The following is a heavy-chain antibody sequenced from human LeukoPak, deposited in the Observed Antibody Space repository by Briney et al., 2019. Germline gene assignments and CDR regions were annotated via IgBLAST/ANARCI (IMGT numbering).Heavy chain of an antibody. CDR2: IYYSGST. D-gene: IGHD3-22*01. V-gene: IGHV4-59*01. CDR3: ARAKNTSGYFRAYYFDY. Sequence: SETLSLTCTVSGGSISSYYWSWIRQPPGKGLEWIGYIYYSGSTNYNPSLKSRVTISVDTSKNQFSLKLSSVTAADTAVYYCARAKNTSGYFRAYYFDYWGQGTLVTVSS. CDR1: GGSISSYY. J-gene: IGHJ4*02.